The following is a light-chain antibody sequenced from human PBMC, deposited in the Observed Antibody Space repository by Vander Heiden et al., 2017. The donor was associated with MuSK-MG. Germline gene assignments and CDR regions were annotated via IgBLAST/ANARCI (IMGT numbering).Light chain of an antibody. CDR2: DAS. CDR3: QQYDNLPIT. J-gene: IGKJ5*01. CDR1: QDISNC. V-gene: IGKV1-33*01. Sequence: DIQMTQPTSSMSASVADRVTITCQASQDISNCLIWYQQKPGKAPKLLICDASNLEAGVPSWVSGSGSGTVFTFTISSLQPEDVATYYCQQYDNLPITFGQGTRLEIK.